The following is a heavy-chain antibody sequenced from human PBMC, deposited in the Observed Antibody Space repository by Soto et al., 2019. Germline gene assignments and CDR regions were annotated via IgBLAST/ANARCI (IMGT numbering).Heavy chain of an antibody. CDR1: GFTFSSYG. J-gene: IGHJ6*02. D-gene: IGHD3-9*01. CDR3: AKELRYQTVGSWVYYYYGMDV. V-gene: IGHV3-30*18. CDR2: ISYDGSNK. Sequence: QVQLVESGGGVVQPGRSLRLSCAASGFTFSSYGMHWVRQAPGKGLEWVAVISYDGSNKYYADSVKGRFTISRDNSKNTLYLQMNSLRAEDTAVYYCAKELRYQTVGSWVYYYYGMDVWGQGTTVTVSS.